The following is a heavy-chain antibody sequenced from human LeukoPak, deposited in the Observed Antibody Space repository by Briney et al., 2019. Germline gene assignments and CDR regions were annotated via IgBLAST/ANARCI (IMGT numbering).Heavy chain of an antibody. CDR1: GGTFSIYA. D-gene: IGHD2-8*02. CDR3: VREESGGYFDY. J-gene: IGHJ4*02. V-gene: IGHV1-69*13. Sequence: ASVTVSFKASGGTFSIYAISWVRQAPGQGLEWMGGIIPIFGTANYAQKFQGRVTITADESTSTAYMELSSLRSEDTAIYYCVREESGGYFDYWGQGTLVTVSS. CDR2: IIPIFGTA.